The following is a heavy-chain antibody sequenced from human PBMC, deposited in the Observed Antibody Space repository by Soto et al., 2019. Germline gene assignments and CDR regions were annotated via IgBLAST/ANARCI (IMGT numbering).Heavy chain of an antibody. V-gene: IGHV1-69*08. CDR3: ARGTVTLFGVVTHPAY. J-gene: IGHJ4*02. CDR2: IIPMLDRT. CDR1: GGSFNSFH. Sequence: QVQLVQSGAEVKRPGSSVKVSCKSSGGSFNSFHFNWVRQAPGQGLEWMGRIIPMLDRTQYAQMFQGRVTITADKSTGTAYMEMSGLEAVDTAVYYCARGTVTLFGVVTHPAYWGQGTLVTVSS. D-gene: IGHD3-3*01.